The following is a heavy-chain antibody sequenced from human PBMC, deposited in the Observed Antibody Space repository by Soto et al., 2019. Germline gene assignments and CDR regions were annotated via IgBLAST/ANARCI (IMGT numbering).Heavy chain of an antibody. Sequence: QVQLQESGPGLVKPSETLSLTCTVSGGSISSYYWSWIRQPPGKGLEWIGYIYYSGSTNYNPSLKSRVTISVDTSKNQFSLKLSSVTAADTAVYYCAREALYTGYGMDVWGQGTTVTVSS. V-gene: IGHV4-59*01. CDR2: IYYSGST. J-gene: IGHJ6*02. CDR3: AREALYTGYGMDV. CDR1: GGSISSYY. D-gene: IGHD3-16*01.